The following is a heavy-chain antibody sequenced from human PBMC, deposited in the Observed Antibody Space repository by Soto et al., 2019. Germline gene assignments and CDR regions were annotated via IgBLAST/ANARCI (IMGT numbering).Heavy chain of an antibody. CDR3: ANYGRWLVHFYYYGMDV. D-gene: IGHD6-19*01. V-gene: IGHV3-23*01. J-gene: IGHJ6*02. Sequence: EVQLLESGGGLVQPGGSLRLSCAACGFTFSSYAMSWVRQAPGKGLEWVSAISGSGGSTYYADSVKGRFSISRDNSKNTLYLKMNSLRAEDTAVYYWANYGRWLVHFYYYGMDVWGQGTTVTVSS. CDR1: GFTFSSYA. CDR2: ISGSGGST.